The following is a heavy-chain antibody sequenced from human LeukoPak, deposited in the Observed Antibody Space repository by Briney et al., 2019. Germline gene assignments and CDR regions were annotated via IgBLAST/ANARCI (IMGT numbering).Heavy chain of an antibody. CDR2: IWSDGTDK. J-gene: IGHJ4*02. CDR3: ARARHTSVTFCDY. Sequence: PGRSLRLFCPSSGFTVSSHGMHWVRQAPGKGLEWVAVIWSDGTDKYYADSVKGRFTISRDNSKNTLYLEMNSLRAEDTAVYYCARARHTSVTFCDYWGQGTLVTVSS. D-gene: IGHD1-14*01. CDR1: GFTVSSHG. V-gene: IGHV3-33*01.